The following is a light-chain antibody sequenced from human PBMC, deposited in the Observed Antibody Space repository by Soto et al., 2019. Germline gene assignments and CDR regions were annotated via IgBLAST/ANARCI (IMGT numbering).Light chain of an antibody. CDR2: GAS. J-gene: IGKJ4*01. V-gene: IGKV3-20*01. Sequence: EVVLTQSPGTLSLSPGERATLSCRASQSVSTSLAWYQQKPGQAPGLLVSGASSRATGIPDRFSGSGSGTDFTLTISRLEPEDFAVYYCQQYGSSPLTFGGGTKVEIK. CDR1: QSVSTS. CDR3: QQYGSSPLT.